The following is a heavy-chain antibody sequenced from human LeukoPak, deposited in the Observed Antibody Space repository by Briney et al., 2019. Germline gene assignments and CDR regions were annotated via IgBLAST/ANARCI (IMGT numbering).Heavy chain of an antibody. Sequence: GGSLRLSCAASGFTFSSYTMHWVRQAPGKGLEWISSISPSSGYKYYADSVKGRFTISRDNAKNSLFLQMNSLRAEDTAVYYCARNFDYWGQGTLVTVSS. CDR3: ARNFDY. CDR1: GFTFSSYT. CDR2: ISPSSGYK. V-gene: IGHV3-21*01. J-gene: IGHJ4*02.